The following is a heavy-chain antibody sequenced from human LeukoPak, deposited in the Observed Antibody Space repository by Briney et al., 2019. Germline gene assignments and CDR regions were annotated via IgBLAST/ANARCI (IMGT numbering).Heavy chain of an antibody. CDR1: DYYISSGHY. V-gene: IGHV4-38-2*02. CDR3: ARDEPGGNDFDY. Sequence: SETLSLTCTVSDYYISSGHYWGWIRQPPGKGLEWIANIHHAGSTYYNPSLKSRVTISVDTSKNQFSLKLSSVTAADTAVYYCARDEPGGNDFDYWGQGTLVTVSS. CDR2: IHHAGST. J-gene: IGHJ4*02. D-gene: IGHD4-23*01.